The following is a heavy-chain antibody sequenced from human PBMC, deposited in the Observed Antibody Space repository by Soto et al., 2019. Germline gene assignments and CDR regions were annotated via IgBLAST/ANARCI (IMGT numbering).Heavy chain of an antibody. J-gene: IGHJ4*02. V-gene: IGHV4-34*01. Sequence: TLXLTCSADCWSFSVYYWTWIRQPPGKGLEWIGEINHSGSTNYKPSLTSRVTISVDTSKNQLYLKMSSVTAADTAVYYCARGRTLITGTSLDYWGQGTLVTVSS. CDR2: INHSGST. CDR3: ARGRTLITGTSLDY. D-gene: IGHD1-20*01. CDR1: CWSFSVYY.